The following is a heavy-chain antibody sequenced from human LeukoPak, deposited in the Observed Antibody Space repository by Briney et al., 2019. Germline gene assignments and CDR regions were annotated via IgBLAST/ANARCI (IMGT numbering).Heavy chain of an antibody. CDR1: GFTFSSYG. J-gene: IGHJ6*03. CDR3: ARVPRGSGRNYYYYMDV. D-gene: IGHD1-26*01. Sequence: PGGSLRLSCAASGFTFSSYGMHRVRQAPGKGREWGAFIRYDGSNKYYADSVKGRFTISRDNSQNTLYLQRNSLRAEDTAVYYCARVPRGSGRNYYYYMDVWGKGTTVTVSS. V-gene: IGHV3-30*02. CDR2: IRYDGSNK.